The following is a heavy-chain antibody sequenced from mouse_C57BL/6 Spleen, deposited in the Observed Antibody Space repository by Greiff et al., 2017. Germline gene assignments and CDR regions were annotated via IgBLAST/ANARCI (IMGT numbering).Heavy chain of an antibody. CDR3: ARQLRREGYAMDY. Sequence: VQLQQPGAELVRPGSSVKLSCKASGYTFTSYWMHWVKQRPIQGLEWIGNIDPSDSETHSNQKFKDKATLTVDKSSSTAYMQLSSLTSEDSAVYYCARQLRREGYAMDYWGQGTSVTVSS. CDR1: GYTFTSYW. V-gene: IGHV1-52*01. CDR2: IDPSDSET. D-gene: IGHD3-2*02. J-gene: IGHJ4*01.